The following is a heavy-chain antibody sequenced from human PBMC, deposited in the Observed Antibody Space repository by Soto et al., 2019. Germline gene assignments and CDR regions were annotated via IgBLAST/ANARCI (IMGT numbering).Heavy chain of an antibody. D-gene: IGHD2-15*01. Sequence: EVQLLESGGGLVQPGGSLRLSCAASGFTFSNYAMIWVRQAPGKGLEWVSVISGSGGTTHYADSVKGRFTISRDNSKNTLYLQMNDLRAEDTAVYYCAKSDLRYCSGGSCGYYYFDYWGQGTLVTVAS. CDR2: ISGSGGTT. J-gene: IGHJ4*02. CDR3: AKSDLRYCSGGSCGYYYFDY. V-gene: IGHV3-23*01. CDR1: GFTFSNYA.